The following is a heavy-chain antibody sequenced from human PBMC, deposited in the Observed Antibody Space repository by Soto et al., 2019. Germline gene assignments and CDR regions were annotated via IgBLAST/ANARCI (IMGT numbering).Heavy chain of an antibody. CDR2: IYHTGST. CDR3: ARGREYGSGSYAFDY. Sequence: QVQLQESGPGLVKPSETLSLTCTVSGGSISNYYWSWIRQPPGKGLEWIAYIYHTGSTNYNPSLKSRVTMSGDTSKKQFSLKLSSVTAADTAVYYCARGREYGSGSYAFDYWGQGTLVTVSS. V-gene: IGHV4-59*01. D-gene: IGHD3-10*01. CDR1: GGSISNYY. J-gene: IGHJ4*02.